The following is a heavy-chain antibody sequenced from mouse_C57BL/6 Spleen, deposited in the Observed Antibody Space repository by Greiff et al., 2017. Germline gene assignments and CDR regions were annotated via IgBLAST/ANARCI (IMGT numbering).Heavy chain of an antibody. D-gene: IGHD1-1*01. J-gene: IGHJ3*01. CDR1: GFTFSDYY. Sequence: EVQVVESEGGLVQPGRSMKLSCTASGFTFSDYYMAWVRQVPEKGLEWVANINYDGSSTYYLDSLKSRFIISRDNAKNILYLQMSSLKSEDTATYYCARGGPTCFAYWGQGTLVTVSA. CDR3: ARGGPTCFAY. V-gene: IGHV5-16*01. CDR2: INYDGSST.